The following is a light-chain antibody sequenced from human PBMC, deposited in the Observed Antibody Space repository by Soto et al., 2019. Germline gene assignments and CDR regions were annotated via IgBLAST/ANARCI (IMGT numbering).Light chain of an antibody. CDR2: DVS. Sequence: QSALTQPRSVSGSPGQSVAISCTGTSSDVGGYNYVSWYQHHPGKAPKVIIYDVSERPSGVPDRFSSSKSGNTASLTVSGLQAEEEDDYYCCSNAGSYSVVFGGGTKVTVL. CDR3: CSNAGSYSVV. CDR1: SSDVGGYNY. J-gene: IGLJ2*01. V-gene: IGLV2-11*01.